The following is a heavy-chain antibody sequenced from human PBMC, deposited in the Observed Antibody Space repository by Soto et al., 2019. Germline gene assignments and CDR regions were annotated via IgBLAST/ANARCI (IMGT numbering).Heavy chain of an antibody. V-gene: IGHV3-11*06. CDR3: ARSGDNYTVLDY. J-gene: IGHJ4*02. D-gene: IGHD1-1*01. CDR2: SSNSGTYT. CDR1: GFTFSDYY. Sequence: GGSLRLSCVASGFTFSDYYMSWVRQAPGKGLEWLSYSSNSGTYTKYAGSVKGRFSISRDNAKNSLYLQINSLRGEDTAIYYCARSGDNYTVLDYWGQGTPVTVSS.